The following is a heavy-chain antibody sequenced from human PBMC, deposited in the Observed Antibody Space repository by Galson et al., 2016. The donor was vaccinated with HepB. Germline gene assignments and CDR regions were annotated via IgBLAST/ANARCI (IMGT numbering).Heavy chain of an antibody. CDR2: IDTDGRIT. CDR3: ARDLGGYGGY. CDR1: GFNFNTFW. Sequence: SLRLSCAASGFNFNTFWMHWVRQVPGNGLVWVSRIDTDGRITNYADSVGGRFTISRDNTKNTLFLQMNSLRAEDTAVYYCARDLGGYGGYWGQGTLVTVSS. V-gene: IGHV3-74*01. D-gene: IGHD5-12*01. J-gene: IGHJ4*02.